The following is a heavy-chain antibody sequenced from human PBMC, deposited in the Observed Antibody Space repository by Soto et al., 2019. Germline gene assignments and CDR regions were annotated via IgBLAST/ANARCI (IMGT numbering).Heavy chain of an antibody. Sequence: ASVNVSCKVSGYTLTELSMHWVRQAPGKGLEWMGGFDPEDGETIYAQKFQGRVTMTEDTSTDTAYMELSSLRSEDTAVYYCATDSGTPRWFDPWGQGTLVTVSS. CDR2: FDPEDGET. CDR1: GYTLTELS. V-gene: IGHV1-24*01. CDR3: ATDSGTPRWFDP. D-gene: IGHD1-1*01. J-gene: IGHJ5*02.